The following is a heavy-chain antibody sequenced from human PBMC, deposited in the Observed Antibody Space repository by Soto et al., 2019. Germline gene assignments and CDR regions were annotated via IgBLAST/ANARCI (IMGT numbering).Heavy chain of an antibody. D-gene: IGHD6-6*01. Sequence: GASVKVSCKASGYTFTGYYMHSVRQAPGQGLEWMGWINPNSGGANYAQKFQGRVTMTRDTSISTAYRELSRLRSDDTAVYYCARERVGLKRLVPWFDPWGQGTLVTAPQ. V-gene: IGHV1-2*02. CDR1: GYTFTGYY. CDR2: INPNSGGA. CDR3: ARERVGLKRLVPWFDP. J-gene: IGHJ5*02.